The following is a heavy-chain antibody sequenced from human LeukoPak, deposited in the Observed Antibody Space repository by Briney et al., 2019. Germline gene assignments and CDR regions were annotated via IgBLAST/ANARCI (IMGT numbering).Heavy chain of an antibody. CDR2: IYYSGST. J-gene: IGHJ4*02. Sequence: SETLSLTCTVSGGSVSSGSYYWSWIRQPPGKGLEWIGYIYYSGSTNYNPSLKSRVTISVDTPENQFSLKLSSVTAADTAVYYCASEYCSGGSCYGVDYWGQGTLVTVSS. CDR3: ASEYCSGGSCYGVDY. V-gene: IGHV4-61*01. D-gene: IGHD2-15*01. CDR1: GGSVSSGSYY.